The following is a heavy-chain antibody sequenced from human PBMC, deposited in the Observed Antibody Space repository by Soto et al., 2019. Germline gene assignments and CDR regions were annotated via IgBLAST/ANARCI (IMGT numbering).Heavy chain of an antibody. V-gene: IGHV3-30-3*01. CDR1: GFTFSSYA. CDR2: ISYDGSNK. Sequence: GGSLRLSCAASGFTFSSYAMHWVRQAPGKGLEWVAVISYDGSNKYYADSVKGRFTISRDNSKNTLYLQMNSLRAEDTAVYYCARGSRDGHERWAYWGQGTLVTVSS. J-gene: IGHJ4*02. CDR3: ARGSRDGHERWAY. D-gene: IGHD1-26*01.